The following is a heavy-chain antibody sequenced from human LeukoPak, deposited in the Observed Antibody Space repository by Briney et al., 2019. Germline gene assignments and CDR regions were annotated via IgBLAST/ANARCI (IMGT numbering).Heavy chain of an antibody. D-gene: IGHD4-17*01. J-gene: IGHJ5*02. CDR3: TKKRTTSVTDWFDP. CDR1: GFTFSSYA. CDR2: ISGIGTTT. V-gene: IGHV3-23*01. Sequence: PGGSLRLSCTASGFTFSSYAMTWVRQAPGKGLECVSVISGIGTTTYYADFVKGRFTISRDNSKNTLFLQMNSLRVEDTATYYCTKKRTTSVTDWFDPWGQGTLVTVSS.